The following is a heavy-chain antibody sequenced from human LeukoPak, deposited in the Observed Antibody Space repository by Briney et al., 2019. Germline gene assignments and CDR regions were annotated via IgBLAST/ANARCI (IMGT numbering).Heavy chain of an antibody. Sequence: SETLSLTCTVSVDSISSYYWSWIRHPPGKGLEWIGYTYHSGSANFNPSLKSRVTISIDTSKNQSSLKRSSVTAADTAVYYCARPRTTGTTNWYFELWGRGTLVTVSS. J-gene: IGHJ2*01. D-gene: IGHD1-1*01. V-gene: IGHV4-59*08. CDR3: ARPRTTGTTNWYFEL. CDR2: TYHSGSA. CDR1: VDSISSYY.